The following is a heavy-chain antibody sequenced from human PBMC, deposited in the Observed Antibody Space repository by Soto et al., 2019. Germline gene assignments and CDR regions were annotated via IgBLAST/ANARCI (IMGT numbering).Heavy chain of an antibody. D-gene: IGHD1-26*01. CDR1: GFTFSNYA. CDR3: AKVYYSGTFPGAFDI. Sequence: GGSLRLACAVSGFTFSNYAIHWVRQAPGKGLEWVSGISAGGSSTFYADPVKGRFTISRDNSMNTLYLHMNSLRAEDTAVYYCAKVYYSGTFPGAFDIWGQGTLVTVSS. J-gene: IGHJ3*02. V-gene: IGHV3-23*01. CDR2: ISAGGSST.